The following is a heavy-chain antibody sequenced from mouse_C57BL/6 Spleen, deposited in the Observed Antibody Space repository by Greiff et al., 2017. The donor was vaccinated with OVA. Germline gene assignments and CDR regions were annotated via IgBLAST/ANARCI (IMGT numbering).Heavy chain of an antibody. CDR2: IYPGDGGT. J-gene: IGHJ1*03. CDR1: GYAFSSSW. Sequence: QVQLKESGPELVKPGASVKLSCKASGYAFSSSWMNWVKQRPGQGLEWIGRIYPGDGGTTYNEKFKGKATLTADKSSSTAYMQLSSLTSEDSAVDFCARRGDGYGSSSWYFDVWGTGTPVTVSS. V-gene: IGHV1-82*01. CDR3: ARRGDGYGSSSWYFDV. D-gene: IGHD1-1*01.